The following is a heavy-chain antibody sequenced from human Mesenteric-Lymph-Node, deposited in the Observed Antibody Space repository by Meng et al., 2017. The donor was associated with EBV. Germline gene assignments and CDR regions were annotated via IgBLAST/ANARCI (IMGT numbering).Heavy chain of an antibody. Sequence: LRLQAAGPGLVKPSETLSLTCTVSGGSISSSSYYWGWIRQPPGQGLEWIGSFYYSGSTYYNPSLKSRVTISEHTSKNQFSLKLSSVTAADTAVYYCARVLLRGVILLWGQGTLVTVSS. CDR2: FYYSGST. CDR1: GGSISSSSYY. CDR3: ARVLLRGVILL. J-gene: IGHJ4*02. V-gene: IGHV4-39*07. D-gene: IGHD3-10*01.